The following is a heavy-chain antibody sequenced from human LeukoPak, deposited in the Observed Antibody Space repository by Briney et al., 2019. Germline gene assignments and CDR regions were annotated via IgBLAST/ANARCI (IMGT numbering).Heavy chain of an antibody. CDR3: ARSYFGGYAMDV. CDR2: IYPDDSKT. D-gene: IGHD3-10*01. V-gene: IGHV5-51*01. CDR1: GYSFTNYW. J-gene: IGHJ6*04. Sequence: GESLKISCQASGYSFTNYWIGWARQMPGKGLEWMGIIYPDDSKTKYASSFQGLVTISADKSISTAYLQWSRLEASDTAIYYCARSYFGGYAMDVWGKGTTAIVAS.